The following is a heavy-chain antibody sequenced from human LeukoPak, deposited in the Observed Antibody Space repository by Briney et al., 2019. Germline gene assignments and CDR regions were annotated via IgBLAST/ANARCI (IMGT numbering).Heavy chain of an antibody. CDR1: GGTFSSYA. Sequence: SVKVSCKASGGTFSSYAISWVRQAPGQGLEWMGGIIPIFGTANYAQKFQGRVTITTDESTSTAYMELSSLRSEDTAVYYCARVACSGGSCYFEYFQHWGHGTLVTVSS. CDR2: IIPIFGTA. V-gene: IGHV1-69*05. D-gene: IGHD2-15*01. J-gene: IGHJ1*01. CDR3: ARVACSGGSCYFEYFQH.